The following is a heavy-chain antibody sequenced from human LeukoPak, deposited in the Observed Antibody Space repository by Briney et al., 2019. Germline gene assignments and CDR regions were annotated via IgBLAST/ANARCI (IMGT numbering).Heavy chain of an antibody. CDR2: IYRDSTT. D-gene: IGHD6-19*01. V-gene: IGHV3-66*02. J-gene: IGHJ1*01. CDR1: GFTVSSDY. CDR3: AREPGAGGFQH. Sequence: GGSLRLSCAVSGFTVSSDYVSGVRQDPGKGLEWVSVIYRDSTTYYTDSVKGRFTISRDNSKNTLYLQMNSLRPEDTAVYYCAREPGAGGFQHWGQGTLVTVSS.